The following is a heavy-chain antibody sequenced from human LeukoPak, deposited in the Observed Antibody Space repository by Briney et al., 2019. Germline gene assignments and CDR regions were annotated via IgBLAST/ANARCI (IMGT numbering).Heavy chain of an antibody. Sequence: TSETLSLTCTVSGGSISSYYWSWIRQPPGKGLEWIGYIYYSGSTYYNPSLKSRVTISVDTSKNQFSLKLSSVTAADTAVYYCARGGIQGVDYFDYWGQGTLVTVSS. D-gene: IGHD5-18*01. CDR2: IYYSGST. CDR1: GGSISSYY. CDR3: ARGGIQGVDYFDY. V-gene: IGHV4-59*12. J-gene: IGHJ4*02.